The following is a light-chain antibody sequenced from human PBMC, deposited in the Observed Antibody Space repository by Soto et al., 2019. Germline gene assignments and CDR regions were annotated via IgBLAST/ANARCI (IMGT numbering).Light chain of an antibody. CDR3: FSFKTTSTHV. Sequence: QCTRSQPGSLSGSRGQSIAISCTGTSSDIGAYDYVSWFQQHPGKAPKLMISEVNNRPSGVSNRFSGSKSGNTVYLTISGLQVEDEAEYFCFSFKTTSTHVFGTGTKVTVL. CDR2: EVN. CDR1: SSDIGAYDY. J-gene: IGLJ1*01. V-gene: IGLV2-14*01.